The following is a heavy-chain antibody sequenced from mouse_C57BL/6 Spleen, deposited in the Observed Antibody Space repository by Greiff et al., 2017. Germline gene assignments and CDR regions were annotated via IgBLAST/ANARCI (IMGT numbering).Heavy chain of an antibody. Sequence: EVQLVESGGGLVKPGGSLKLSFAASGFPFSDYELHWVRKAPEKGREWVAYISSGSSTIYYADTVKGRFTISRDNAKNTLFLQMTSLRSEDTAMYYCARPDDYDGFAYWGQGTLVTVSA. CDR1: GFPFSDYE. D-gene: IGHD2-4*01. CDR3: ARPDDYDGFAY. V-gene: IGHV5-17*01. CDR2: ISSGSSTI. J-gene: IGHJ3*01.